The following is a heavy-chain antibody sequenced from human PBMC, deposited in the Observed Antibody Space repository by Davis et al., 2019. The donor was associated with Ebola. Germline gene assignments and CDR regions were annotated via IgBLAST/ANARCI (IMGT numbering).Heavy chain of an antibody. D-gene: IGHD3-3*02. CDR3: AGQTSNFDY. CDR2: IYYSGST. J-gene: IGHJ4*02. CDR1: GGSISSSSYY. Sequence: MPGGSLRLSCTVSGGSISSSSYYWGWIRQPPGKGLEWIGSIYYSGSTYYNPSLKSRVTISVDTSKNQFSLKLSPVTAADTAVYYCAGQTSNFDYWGQGTLVTVSS. V-gene: IGHV4-39*01.